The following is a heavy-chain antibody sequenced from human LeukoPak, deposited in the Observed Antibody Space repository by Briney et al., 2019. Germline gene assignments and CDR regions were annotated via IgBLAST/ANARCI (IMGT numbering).Heavy chain of an antibody. CDR3: ARLVAYCGGDCYPPYYYYYYMDV. CDR2: INPNSGGT. CDR1: KYTFTDYY. D-gene: IGHD2-21*02. V-gene: IGHV1-2*02. J-gene: IGHJ6*03. Sequence: ASVKVSCKASKYTFTDYYMHWVRQAPGQGLEWMGWINPNSGGTNYAQKLQGRVTMTTDTSTSTAYMELRSLRSDDTAVYYCARLVAYCGGDCYPPYYYYYYMDVWGKGTTVTVSS.